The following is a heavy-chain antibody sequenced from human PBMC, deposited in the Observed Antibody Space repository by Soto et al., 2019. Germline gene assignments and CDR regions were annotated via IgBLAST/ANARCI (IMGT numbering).Heavy chain of an antibody. Sequence: QVQLVQSGAEEKKPGASVKVSCKASGYTFTRYAMHWVLQAPGQRLEWMGWINAGNGNTKYSQKFQGRVTITRDTSASTAYMELGSLRSEDTALYYCARGLPLAAYYLGQGTLVTVSS. V-gene: IGHV1-3*05. CDR2: INAGNGNT. CDR3: ARGLPLAAYY. CDR1: GYTFTRYA. J-gene: IGHJ4*02.